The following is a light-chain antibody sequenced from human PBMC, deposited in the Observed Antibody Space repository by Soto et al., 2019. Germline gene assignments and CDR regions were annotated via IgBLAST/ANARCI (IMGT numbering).Light chain of an antibody. Sequence: QLTQSPSTLSASVGDRVTITCRASQSIGTWLAWYQQRPGKAPILLIYEASILESGVPSRYSGGGSGTEFTLNISRLQPDDSATYYWQTQGTFGQGTKVEIK. CDR3: QTQGT. CDR2: EAS. CDR1: QSIGTW. J-gene: IGKJ1*01. V-gene: IGKV1-5*03.